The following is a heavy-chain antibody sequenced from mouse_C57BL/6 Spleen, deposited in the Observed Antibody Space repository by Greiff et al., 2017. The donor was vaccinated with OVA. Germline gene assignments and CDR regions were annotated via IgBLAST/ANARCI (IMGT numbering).Heavy chain of an antibody. J-gene: IGHJ3*01. D-gene: IGHD3-2*02. CDR3: TRGGSSGYLAY. V-gene: IGHV1-15*01. CDR1: GYTFTDYE. CDR2: IDPETGGT. Sequence: VQLQQSGAELVRPGASVTLSCKASGYTFTDYEMHWVKQTPVHGLEWIGAIDPETGGTAYNQKFKGKAILTADKSSSTAYMELRSLTSEDSAVYYCTRGGSSGYLAYWGQGTLVTVSA.